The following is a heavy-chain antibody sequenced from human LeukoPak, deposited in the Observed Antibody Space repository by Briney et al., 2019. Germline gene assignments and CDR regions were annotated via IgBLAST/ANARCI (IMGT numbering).Heavy chain of an antibody. CDR2: IREDGTEK. CDR1: GFNFSSYW. Sequence: GGSLRLSCAASGFNFSSYWMNWVRQAPGKGLEWVANIREDGTEKNYVDSVKGRFTISRDNAKNSLFLQMSNLRDDDTAIYYCARHVGISFWGQGTPVTVSS. CDR3: ARHVGISF. V-gene: IGHV3-7*01. J-gene: IGHJ4*02. D-gene: IGHD7-27*01.